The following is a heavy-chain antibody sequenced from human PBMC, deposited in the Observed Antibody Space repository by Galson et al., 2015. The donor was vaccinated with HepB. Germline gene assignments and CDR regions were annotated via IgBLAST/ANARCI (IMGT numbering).Heavy chain of an antibody. J-gene: IGHJ4*02. D-gene: IGHD4-17*01. CDR3: ASAASALPRPTVTRTRYFDY. CDR2: IIPIFGTA. Sequence: SVKVSCKASGGTFSSYAISWVRQAPGQGLEWMGGIIPIFGTANYAQKFQGRVTITADESTSTAYMELSSLRSEDTAVYYCASAASALPRPTVTRTRYFDYWGQGTLVTVSS. CDR1: GGTFSSYA. V-gene: IGHV1-69*13.